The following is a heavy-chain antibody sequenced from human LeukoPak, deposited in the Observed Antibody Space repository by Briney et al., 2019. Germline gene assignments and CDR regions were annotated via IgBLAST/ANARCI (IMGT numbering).Heavy chain of an antibody. CDR2: IIPILGIA. CDR3: AREVVVVVAATGAFDI. D-gene: IGHD2-15*01. V-gene: IGHV1-69*04. Sequence: SVKVSCKASGYDFTSVGITWVRQAPGQGLEWMGRIIPILGIANYAQKFQGRVTITADKSTSTAYMELSSLRSEDTAVYYCAREVVVVVAATGAFDIWGQGTMVTGSS. J-gene: IGHJ3*02. CDR1: GYDFTSVG.